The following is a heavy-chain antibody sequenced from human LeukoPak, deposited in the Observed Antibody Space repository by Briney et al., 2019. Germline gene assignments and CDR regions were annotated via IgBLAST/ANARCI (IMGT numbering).Heavy chain of an antibody. Sequence: SETLSLTCAVYGGSFSGYYWSWIRQPPGKGLEWIGEINHSGSTNYNPSLKSRVTISVDTSKNQFSLKLSSVTAADTAVYYCARGRMGTFGYWGQGTLVTVSS. V-gene: IGHV4-34*01. CDR2: INHSGST. D-gene: IGHD5-24*01. CDR1: GGSFSGYY. CDR3: ARGRMGTFGY. J-gene: IGHJ4*02.